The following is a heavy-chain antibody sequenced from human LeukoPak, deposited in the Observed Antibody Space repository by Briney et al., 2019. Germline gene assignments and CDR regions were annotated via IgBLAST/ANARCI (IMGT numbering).Heavy chain of an antibody. CDR1: GGSISSGTYY. CDR2: IYGNGNT. Sequence: PSETLSLTCTVSGGSISSGTYYWTWIRQPAGKGLEWIGRIYGNGNTNYNPSLKSRVTISVDTSKNQFSLKLSSVTAADTAMYYCATYHYYDSKLDPWGQGTLVTVSS. D-gene: IGHD3-22*01. CDR3: ATYHYYDSKLDP. V-gene: IGHV4-61*02. J-gene: IGHJ5*02.